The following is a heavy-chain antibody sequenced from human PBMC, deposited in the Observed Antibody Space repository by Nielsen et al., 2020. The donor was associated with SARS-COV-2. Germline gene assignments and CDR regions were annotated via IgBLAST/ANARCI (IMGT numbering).Heavy chain of an antibody. Sequence: SVNVSCKASGGTFSSYAISWVRQAPGQGLEWMGGIIPIFGTANYAQKFQGRVTITADESTSTAYMELSSLRSEDTAVYYCARVVAAAGIGVGKAFDIWGQGTMVTVSS. D-gene: IGHD6-13*01. V-gene: IGHV1-69*13. CDR1: GGTFSSYA. CDR3: ARVVAAAGIGVGKAFDI. J-gene: IGHJ3*02. CDR2: IIPIFGTA.